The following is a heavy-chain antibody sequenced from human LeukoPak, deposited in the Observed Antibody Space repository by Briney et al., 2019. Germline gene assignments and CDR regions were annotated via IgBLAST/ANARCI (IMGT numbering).Heavy chain of an antibody. CDR2: IYTSGST. CDR3: ARDYDFWSGSHYYYYMDV. V-gene: IGHV4-4*07. D-gene: IGHD3-3*01. J-gene: IGHJ6*03. Sequence: PSETLSLTCTVSGGSISSYYWSWIRQPAGKGLEWIGRIYTSGSTNYNPSLKSRVTMSVDTSKNQFSLKLSSVTAADTAVYYCARDYDFWSGSHYYYYMDVWGKGTTVTVPS. CDR1: GGSISSYY.